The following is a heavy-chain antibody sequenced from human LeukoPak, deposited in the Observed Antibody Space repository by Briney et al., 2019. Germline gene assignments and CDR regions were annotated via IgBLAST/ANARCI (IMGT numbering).Heavy chain of an antibody. CDR2: IHPKSGDT. Sequence: ASVKVSCKASGYTFTGYYLHWVRQAPGQGLEWMGWIHPKSGDTKYAQKFLGRVTLTRDTSTTIVYMELKWLTSDDTAVYYCSRGSGISYGGIDYWGQGTLVTVSS. V-gene: IGHV1-2*02. J-gene: IGHJ4*02. CDR1: GYTFTGYY. D-gene: IGHD5-18*01. CDR3: SRGSGISYGGIDY.